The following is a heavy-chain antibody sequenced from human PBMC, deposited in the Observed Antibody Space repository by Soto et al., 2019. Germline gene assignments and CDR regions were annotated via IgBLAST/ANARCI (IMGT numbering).Heavy chain of an antibody. CDR1: GGTFSSYA. CDR3: ARRRVRRDSYNWNWYFDL. V-gene: IGHV1-69*06. J-gene: IGHJ2*01. Sequence: QVQLVQSGAEVKKPGSSVKVSCKASGGTFSSYAISWVRQAPGQGLEWIGVIIPIFGTANYAQKFQGIVTITADKSMTTDYMELSSLRSEDMSVYYCARRRVRRDSYNWNWYFDLWGRGTLVTVSS. CDR2: IIPIFGTA. D-gene: IGHD1-1*01.